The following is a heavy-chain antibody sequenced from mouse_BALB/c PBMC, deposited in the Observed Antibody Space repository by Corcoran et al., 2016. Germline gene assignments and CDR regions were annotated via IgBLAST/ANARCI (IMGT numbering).Heavy chain of an antibody. CDR3: RYYGSSPAKDY. D-gene: IGHD1-1*01. J-gene: IGHJ4*01. V-gene: IGHV14-3*02. Sequence: EVQLQQSGAELVKPGASVKLYCTASGFNINDTYMHWVKQRPEQGLGWIGRIDPVNGNTKYDPKFQGKATITEDTSSNTAYLQLSSLTSEDTAVYYCRYYGSSPAKDYWGQGTSVTVSS. CDR1: GFNINDTY. CDR2: IDPVNGNT.